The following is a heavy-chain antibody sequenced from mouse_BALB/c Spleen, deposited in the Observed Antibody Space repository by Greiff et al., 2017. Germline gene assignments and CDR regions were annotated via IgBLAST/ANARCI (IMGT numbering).Heavy chain of an antibody. CDR3: AKRDTPGNYAMDY. CDR2: ISSGGSYT. D-gene: IGHD5-1-1*01. V-gene: IGHV5-9-4*01. CDR1: GFTFSSYA. Sequence: EVMLVESGGGLVKPGGSLKLSCAASGFTFSSYAMSWVRQSPEKRLEWVAEISSGGSYTYYPDTVTGRFTISRDNAKNTLYLEMSSLRSEDTAMYYCAKRDTPGNYAMDYWGQGTSVTVSS. J-gene: IGHJ4*01.